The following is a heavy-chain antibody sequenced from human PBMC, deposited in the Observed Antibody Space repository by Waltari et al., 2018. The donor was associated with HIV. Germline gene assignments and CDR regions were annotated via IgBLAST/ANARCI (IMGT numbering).Heavy chain of an antibody. D-gene: IGHD3-10*01. J-gene: IGHJ6*02. V-gene: IGHV3-30*18. CDR3: AKDLVTRAFFYFYGMHV. CDR2: ISYDGHNK. CDR1: GFNFSTFG. Sequence: QVQLEESGGGVVQSGRYLRLTCVASGFNFSTFGMHWVRQAPGKGLEWVSVISYDGHNKQYADSVKGRFTISRDNSNSTLFLQMSSLRPDDTAVYFCAKDLVTRAFFYFYGMHVWGQGTTVTVSS.